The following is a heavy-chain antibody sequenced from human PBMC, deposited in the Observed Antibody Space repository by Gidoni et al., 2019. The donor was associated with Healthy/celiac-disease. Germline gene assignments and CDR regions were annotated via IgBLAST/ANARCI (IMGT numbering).Heavy chain of an antibody. CDR1: GCSISSSSYY. D-gene: IGHD3-10*01. Sequence: QLQLQESGPGLVKPSETLSLTCTVSGCSISSSSYYWGWIRQPPGKGLEWIGSIYYSGSTYYNPSLKSRVTISVDTSKNQFSLKLSSVTAADTAVYYCARVFKTYYYDSWGQGTLVTVSS. CDR2: IYYSGST. V-gene: IGHV4-39*07. CDR3: ARVFKTYYYDS. J-gene: IGHJ4*02.